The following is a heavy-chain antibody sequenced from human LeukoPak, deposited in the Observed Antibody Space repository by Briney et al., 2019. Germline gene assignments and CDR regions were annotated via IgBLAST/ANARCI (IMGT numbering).Heavy chain of an antibody. CDR2: ISNDGSNK. CDR1: GFTFSSYA. D-gene: IGHD3-16*01. Sequence: PGGSLRLSCAASGFTFSSYAMHWVRQAPGKGLEWVAVISNDGSNKYYADSVKGRFTISRDNSKNTLYLQMNSLRAEDTAVYYCARNLYYDYVWGSPDYWGQGTLVTVSS. J-gene: IGHJ4*02. CDR3: ARNLYYDYVWGSPDY. V-gene: IGHV3-30*04.